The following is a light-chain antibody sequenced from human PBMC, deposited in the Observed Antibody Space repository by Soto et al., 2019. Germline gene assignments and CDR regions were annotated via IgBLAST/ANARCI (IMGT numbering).Light chain of an antibody. J-gene: IGKJ4*01. Sequence: EIVMTQAPGTLYVYPGGRATLSCRASQSVSSNLAWYRQRPGQAPRLLIYGASTRATGIPARFSGSGSGTEFTLTISSLQSEDSAVYYCQQYHNWPPLTFGGGTKVDNK. CDR1: QSVSSN. CDR2: GAS. V-gene: IGKV3D-15*01. CDR3: QQYHNWPPLT.